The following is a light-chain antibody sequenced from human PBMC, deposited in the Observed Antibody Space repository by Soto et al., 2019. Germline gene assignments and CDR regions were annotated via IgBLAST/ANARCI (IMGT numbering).Light chain of an antibody. J-gene: IGKJ1*01. CDR3: QQYNSYPWA. CDR2: DAS. V-gene: IGKV1-5*01. Sequence: DIQMTQSHSTLSASGGDRVTITCRARQSISRWLAWYQQKPGKAPKLLISDASSLESGVPSSFSGSGSGTEFTLTISSPQHDDVATYDCQQYNSYPWAVDQGTMVDIK. CDR1: QSISRW.